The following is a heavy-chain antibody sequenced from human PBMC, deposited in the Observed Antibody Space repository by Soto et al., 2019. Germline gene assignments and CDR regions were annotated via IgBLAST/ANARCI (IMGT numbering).Heavy chain of an antibody. Sequence: QVQLVESRGGVVQPGRSLRLSCAASGFMFSSHGMHWIRQAPGKGLEWVAVIWYDGSNKYYADSVKGRFIISRDNSKNTLYLQMNSLRVEDTAVYYCGPDTLDYWGQGTLVTVSS. J-gene: IGHJ4*02. CDR3: GPDTLDY. V-gene: IGHV3-33*01. CDR1: GFMFSSHG. CDR2: IWYDGSNK.